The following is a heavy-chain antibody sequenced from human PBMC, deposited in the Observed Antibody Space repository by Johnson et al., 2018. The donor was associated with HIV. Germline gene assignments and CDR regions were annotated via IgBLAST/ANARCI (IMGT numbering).Heavy chain of an antibody. CDR2: IGTAGDT. J-gene: IGHJ3*02. CDR1: GFTFSSYA. Sequence: VQLVESGGGLVQRGGSLRLSCIASGFTFSSYAMSWVRQAPGKGLEWVSAIGTAGDTYYPGSVQGRFPISRENAKNSLYLQMNSLRDGDTAVYYCARGDYGGNLDAFDIWGQGTMVTVSS. CDR3: ARGDYGGNLDAFDI. D-gene: IGHD4-23*01. V-gene: IGHV3-13*01.